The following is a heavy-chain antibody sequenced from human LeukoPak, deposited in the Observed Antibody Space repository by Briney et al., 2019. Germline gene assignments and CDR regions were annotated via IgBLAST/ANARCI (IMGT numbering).Heavy chain of an antibody. CDR1: GFTFSSYE. D-gene: IGHD3-22*01. CDR3: ARGRFRSSGSGAFDY. J-gene: IGHJ4*02. CDR2: ISSSGSTI. Sequence: PGGSLRLSCAASGFTFSSYEMNWVRQAPGKGLEWVSYISSSGSTIYYADSVKGRFTISRDNAKNSLYLQMNSLRAEDTAVYYCARGRFRSSGSGAFDYWGQGTLVTVSS. V-gene: IGHV3-48*03.